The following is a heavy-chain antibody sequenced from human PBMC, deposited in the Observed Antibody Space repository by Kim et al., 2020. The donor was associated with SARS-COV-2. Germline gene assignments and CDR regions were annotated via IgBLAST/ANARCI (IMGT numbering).Heavy chain of an antibody. CDR1: GGSISSSSYY. CDR3: ASLMTTWGLGDY. CDR2: IYYSGST. D-gene: IGHD4-17*01. Sequence: SETLSLTCTVSGGSISSSSYYWGWIRQPPGKGLEWIGSIYYSGSTYYNPSLKSRVTISVDTSKNQFSLKLSSVTAADTAVYYCASLMTTWGLGDYWGQGTLVTVSS. V-gene: IGHV4-39*01. J-gene: IGHJ4*02.